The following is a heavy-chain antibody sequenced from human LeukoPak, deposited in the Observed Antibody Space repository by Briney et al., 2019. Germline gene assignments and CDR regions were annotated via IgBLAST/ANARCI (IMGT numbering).Heavy chain of an antibody. J-gene: IGHJ5*02. V-gene: IGHV1-46*01. Sequence: ASVKVSCKASGYTFTSYGISWVRQAPGQGLEWMGIINPSGGSTSYAQKFQGRVTMTRDMSTSTVYMELSSLRSEDTAVYYCARDCHDYSNYGGYNWFDPWGQGTLVTVSS. CDR2: INPSGGST. D-gene: IGHD4-11*01. CDR1: GYTFTSYG. CDR3: ARDCHDYSNYGGYNWFDP.